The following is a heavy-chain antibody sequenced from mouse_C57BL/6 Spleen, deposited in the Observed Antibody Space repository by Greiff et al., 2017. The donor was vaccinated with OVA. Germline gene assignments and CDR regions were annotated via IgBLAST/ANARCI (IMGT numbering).Heavy chain of an antibody. D-gene: IGHD2-4*01. CDR1: GFSLTSYG. V-gene: IGHV2-2*01. CDR2: IWSGGST. J-gene: IGHJ4*01. Sequence: QVQLKESGPGLVQPSQSLSITCTVSGFSLTSYGVHWVRQSPGTGLEWLGVIWSGGSTDYNAAFISRLSISKDNSKSQVFFKMNSLQADDTAIYYCARIPNYDNGAMDYWGQGTSVTVSS. CDR3: ARIPNYDNGAMDY.